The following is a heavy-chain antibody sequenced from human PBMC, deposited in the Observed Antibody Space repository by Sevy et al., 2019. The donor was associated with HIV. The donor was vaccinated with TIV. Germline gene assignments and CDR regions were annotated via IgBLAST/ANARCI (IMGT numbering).Heavy chain of an antibody. Sequence: GGSLRLSCAASGFTFSNAWRNGVPQAPGKGLQWAGRLKSKTKTTASAEPVRDRFTISRDDSKSTLYLQMNSLKTEDTAVYYCTTDGLNYYGSGSYSFDIWGQGTVVTVSS. CDR2: LKSKTKTT. CDR3: TTDGLNYYGSGSYSFDI. J-gene: IGHJ3*02. V-gene: IGHV3-15*07. D-gene: IGHD3-10*01. CDR1: GFTFSNAW.